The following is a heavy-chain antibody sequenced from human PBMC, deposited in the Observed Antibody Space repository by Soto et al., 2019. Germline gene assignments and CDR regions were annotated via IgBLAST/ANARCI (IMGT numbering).Heavy chain of an antibody. D-gene: IGHD3-3*01. CDR1: GFTVSSNY. CDR2: IYSGGST. J-gene: IGHJ6*03. Sequence: GGSLRLSCAASGFTVSSNYMSWVRQAPGKGLEWVSVIYSGGSTYYADSVKGRFTISRDNSKNTLYLQMNSLRAEDTAVYYCARVLRLRGAYYYYMDVWGKGTTVTVSS. V-gene: IGHV3-66*01. CDR3: ARVLRLRGAYYYYMDV.